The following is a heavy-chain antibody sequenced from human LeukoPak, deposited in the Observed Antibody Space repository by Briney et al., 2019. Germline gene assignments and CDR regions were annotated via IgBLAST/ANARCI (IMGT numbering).Heavy chain of an antibody. D-gene: IGHD1-7*01. Sequence: PGGSLRLSCAASGFTFSSFGMHWVRQAPGKGLEWVAVIWYDGSNKYYADSAKGRFTISRDNSKNTLYLQMNSLRAEDTAVYYCARDRGTGTTTYYYGMDVWGQGTTVTVSS. CDR1: GFTFSSFG. CDR3: ARDRGTGTTTYYYGMDV. CDR2: IWYDGSNK. J-gene: IGHJ6*02. V-gene: IGHV3-33*08.